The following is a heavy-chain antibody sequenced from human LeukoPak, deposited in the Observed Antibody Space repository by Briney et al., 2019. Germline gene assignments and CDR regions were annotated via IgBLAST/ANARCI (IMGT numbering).Heavy chain of an antibody. V-gene: IGHV4-4*07. J-gene: IGHJ5*02. CDR1: GGSFSGYY. Sequence: SETLSLTCAVYGGSFSGYYWSWIRQPAGKGLEWIGRIYTSGSTNYNPSLKSRVTISVDTSKNQFSLKLSSVTAADTAVYYCARDNYDILTGYSQDNWFDPWGQGTLVTVSS. CDR2: IYTSGST. D-gene: IGHD3-9*01. CDR3: ARDNYDILTGYSQDNWFDP.